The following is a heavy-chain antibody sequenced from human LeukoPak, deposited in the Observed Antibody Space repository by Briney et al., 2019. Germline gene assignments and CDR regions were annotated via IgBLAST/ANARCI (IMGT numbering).Heavy chain of an antibody. D-gene: IGHD6-25*01. CDR2: IYYIGST. CDR3: ARGRRRAPYFDY. V-gene: IGHV4-59*12. CDR1: GASISSYY. Sequence: PSATLSLTCTASGASISSYYRSWIRQPPGKGLEWIGYIYYIGSTNYNPSLKSRVTISVDTSKNQFSLKLSSVTAADTAVYYCARGRRRAPYFDYWGQGTLVTVSS. J-gene: IGHJ4*02.